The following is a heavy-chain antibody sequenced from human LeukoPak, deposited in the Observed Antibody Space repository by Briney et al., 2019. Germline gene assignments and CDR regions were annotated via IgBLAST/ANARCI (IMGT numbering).Heavy chain of an antibody. CDR1: GFTFSSYA. D-gene: IGHD3-3*01. CDR2: ISGSGGST. J-gene: IGHJ4*02. CDR3: AKLFYYDFWSGYCRH. Sequence: GGSLRLSCAASGFTFSSYAMSWVRQAPGKGLEWVSAISGSGGSTYYADSVKGRFTISRDNSKNTLYLQMNSLGAEDTAVYYCAKLFYYDFWSGYCRHWGQGTLVTVSS. V-gene: IGHV3-23*01.